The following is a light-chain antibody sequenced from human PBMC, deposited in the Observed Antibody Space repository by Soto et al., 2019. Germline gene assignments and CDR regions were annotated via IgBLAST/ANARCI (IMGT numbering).Light chain of an antibody. CDR2: AAS. V-gene: IGKV1-17*01. J-gene: IGKJ1*01. CDR3: QQYNSYST. CDR1: QGIRND. Sequence: DIQMTQSPSSLSASLLDRVTITGRASQGIRNDLGWYQQKPGKAPKRLIYAASSLQSGVPSRFSGSGSGTDFTLTISCLQSEDFATYYCQQYNSYSTFGQGAKVHI.